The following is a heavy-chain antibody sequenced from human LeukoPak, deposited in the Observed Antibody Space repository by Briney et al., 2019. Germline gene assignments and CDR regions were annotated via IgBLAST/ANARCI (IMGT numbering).Heavy chain of an antibody. J-gene: IGHJ4*02. CDR1: EYTFTGYN. D-gene: IGHD1-26*01. CDR2: INPNSGGT. V-gene: IGHV1-2*02. Sequence: ASVKVSCKASEYTFTGYNIHWVRQAPGQGLEWMGWINPNSGGTNYAQKFQGRVTMTRDTSISTAYMELSRLRSDDTAVYYCARDGSGSYPAYYFDYWGQGTLVTVSS. CDR3: ARDGSGSYPAYYFDY.